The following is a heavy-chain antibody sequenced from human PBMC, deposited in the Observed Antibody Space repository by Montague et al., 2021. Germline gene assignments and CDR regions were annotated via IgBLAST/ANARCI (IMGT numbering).Heavy chain of an antibody. V-gene: IGHV4-59*01. CDR3: ARQGFYESGGFFI. CDR1: GDSINGWY. Sequence: SETLSLTCSVSGDSINGWYWSWIRRPPGKGLEWIGSVFYSGATNYNPSLKSRVTMSADTSENQVSLKVNSVTAADTAVYYCARQGFYESGGFFIWGLGTLVTVSS. D-gene: IGHD3-22*01. CDR2: VFYSGAT. J-gene: IGHJ4*02.